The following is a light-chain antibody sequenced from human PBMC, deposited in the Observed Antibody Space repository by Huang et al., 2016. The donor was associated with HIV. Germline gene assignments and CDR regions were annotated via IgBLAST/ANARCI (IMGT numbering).Light chain of an antibody. CDR3: QQYNNWPRT. J-gene: IGKJ2*01. CDR1: QYVSSN. V-gene: IGKV3-15*01. CDR2: GAS. Sequence: ERVMTQSPDTLSVSHGERPTLYGRASQYVSSNLAWYQQKPGQAPRLLVYGASTRVIDIPARFSGSGSGTEFTLTISSLQSEDSAVYYCQQYNNWPRTFGQGTKLEIK.